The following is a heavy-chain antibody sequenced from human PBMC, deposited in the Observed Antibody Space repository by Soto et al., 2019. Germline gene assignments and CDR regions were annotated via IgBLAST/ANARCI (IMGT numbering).Heavy chain of an antibody. CDR3: ARSLVYATSIYYYYGMDV. J-gene: IGHJ6*02. CDR1: GFTFSSYA. V-gene: IGHV1-69*01. CDR2: IIPIFGTA. Sequence: VQLVESGGGLVKPGGSLRLSCAASGFTFSSYAISWVRQAPGQGLEWMGGIIPIFGTANYAQKFQGRVTITADESTSTAYMELSSLRSEDTAVYYCARSLVYATSIYYYYGMDVWGQGTTVTVSS. D-gene: IGHD2-8*01.